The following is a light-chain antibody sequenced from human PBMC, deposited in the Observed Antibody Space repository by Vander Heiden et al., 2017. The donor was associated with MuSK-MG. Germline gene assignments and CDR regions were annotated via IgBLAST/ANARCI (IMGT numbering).Light chain of an antibody. J-gene: IGKJ4*02. V-gene: IGKV4-1*01. CDR1: QSVLCIHNNQNY. CDR2: WAS. Sequence: DIVMTQPPDSLAVSLGERATITCKSSQSVLCIHNNQNYQPWSQQKPRQPPRLLICWASTREPGVPDRFSGSGSGTALPLTINSMLARDVALYYSRQYHTPPHTFGPGTKEEVK. CDR3: RQYHTPPHT.